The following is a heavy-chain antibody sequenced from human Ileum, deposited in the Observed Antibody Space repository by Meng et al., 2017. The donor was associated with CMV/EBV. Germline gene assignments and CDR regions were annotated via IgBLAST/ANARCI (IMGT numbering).Heavy chain of an antibody. V-gene: IGHV3-7*01. CDR2: INEDGSDK. CDR3: ASTGPLYGLYFCY. J-gene: IGHJ4*02. CDR1: GSSFSNSW. D-gene: IGHD2-8*01. Sequence: GESLKISCAASGSSFSNSWMIWVRRAPGKGLEWVAKINEDGSDKYYVDSVKGRFTIFRDNAKNSVYLQMNSLRAEDTAVYYCASTGPLYGLYFCYWGQGTLVTVSS.